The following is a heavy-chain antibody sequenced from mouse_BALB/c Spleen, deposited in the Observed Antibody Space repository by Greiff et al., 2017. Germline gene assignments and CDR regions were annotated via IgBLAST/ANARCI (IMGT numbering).Heavy chain of an antibody. D-gene: IGHD2-2*01. CDR2: IYPGDGDT. CDR3: ARRGLDAMDY. CDR1: GYAFSSYW. J-gene: IGHJ4*01. Sequence: QVQLQQSGAELVRPGSSVKISCKASGYAFSSYWMNWVKQRPGQGLEWIGQIYPGDGDTNYNGKFKGKATLTADKSSSTAYMQLSSLTSEDSAVYFCARRGLDAMDYWGQGTSVTV. V-gene: IGHV1-80*01.